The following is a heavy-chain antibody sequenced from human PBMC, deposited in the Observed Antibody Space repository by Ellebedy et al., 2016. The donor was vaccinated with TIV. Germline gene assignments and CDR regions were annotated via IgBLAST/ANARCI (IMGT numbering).Heavy chain of an antibody. V-gene: IGHV4-39*01. CDR1: GGSISSSSYH. D-gene: IGHD6-13*01. CDR3: ARPVSSWYSGFDY. J-gene: IGHJ4*02. Sequence: SETLSLTCTVSGGSISSSSYHWAWIRQPPGKGLEWIGSIYYGENTYYNPSLTSRVSISVDTSKNQFSLKLTSVTAADTAVYYCARPVSSWYSGFDYWGQGALVTVSS. CDR2: IYYGENT.